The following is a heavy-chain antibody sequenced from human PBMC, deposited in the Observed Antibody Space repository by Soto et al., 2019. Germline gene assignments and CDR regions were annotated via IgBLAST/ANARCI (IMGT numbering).Heavy chain of an antibody. Sequence: SETLSLTCTVSGGSISSGGYYWSWIRQHPGKGLEWIGYIYYSGSTYYNPSLKSRVTISVDTSKNQFSLKLSSVTAADTAVYYCARGLYIWFGEGYYFDYWGQGTLVTVSS. J-gene: IGHJ4*02. CDR1: GGSISSGGYY. CDR3: ARGLYIWFGEGYYFDY. D-gene: IGHD3-10*01. V-gene: IGHV4-31*03. CDR2: IYYSGST.